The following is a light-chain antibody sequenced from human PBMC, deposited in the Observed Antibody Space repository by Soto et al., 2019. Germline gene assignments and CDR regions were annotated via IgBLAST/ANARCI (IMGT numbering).Light chain of an antibody. J-gene: IGKJ2*01. CDR3: QQYNSYSYT. CDR2: KAS. Sequence: VIWMTQSPSLLSASTGDRVTISCRMSQGISSYLAWYQQKPGKAPELLTYKASNLESGVPSRFSGSGSGTEFTLTISSLQPDDFATYYCQQYNSYSYTFGQGTKVDIK. V-gene: IGKV1D-8*03. CDR1: QGISSY.